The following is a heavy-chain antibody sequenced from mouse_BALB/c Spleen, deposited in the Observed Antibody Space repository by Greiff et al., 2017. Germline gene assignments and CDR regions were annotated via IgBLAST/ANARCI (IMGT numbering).Heavy chain of an antibody. V-gene: IGHV14-4*02. CDR2: LDPENGDP. CDR3: NGLAYGSSPAWFAY. D-gene: IGHD1-1*01. CDR1: GFNIKDYY. J-gene: IGHJ3*01. Sequence: EVQLQQSGAELVRSGASVKLSCTASGFNIKDYYMHWVKQRPEQGLEWIGWLDPENGDPEYAPKFQGKATMTAATSSNTAYLQLSSLTSEDTAVNYCNGLAYGSSPAWFAYWGQGTLVTVSA.